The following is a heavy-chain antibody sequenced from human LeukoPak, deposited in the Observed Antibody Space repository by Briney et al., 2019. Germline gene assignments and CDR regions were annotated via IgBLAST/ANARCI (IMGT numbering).Heavy chain of an antibody. D-gene: IGHD3-10*01. CDR1: GFTLSSSW. CDR3: ARLLWFGGFFQH. Sequence: PGGSPRLSCAASGFTLSSSWMSCVRQAPGKGLEWVANIKQDGSEKYYVDPVKGRFTISRDNAKNSLYLQMNSLRAEDTAVYYCARLLWFGGFFQHWGQGTLVTVSS. CDR2: IKQDGSEK. J-gene: IGHJ1*01. V-gene: IGHV3-7*05.